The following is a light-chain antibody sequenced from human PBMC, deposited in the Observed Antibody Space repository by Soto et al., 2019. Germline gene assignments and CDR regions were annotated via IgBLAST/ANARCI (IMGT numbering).Light chain of an antibody. J-gene: IGKJ1*01. CDR3: QQCYMGWT. V-gene: IGKV1-5*01. CDR1: QSIGRF. Sequence: DIQMTQSPSTLSASEGDRVTITCRASQSIGRFLAWYQHQPGKAPKLLIYDASTLESGVPSRFSGTGSGTEFTFPITSLQPEDFGTYYCQQCYMGWTFGQGTKVDIK. CDR2: DAS.